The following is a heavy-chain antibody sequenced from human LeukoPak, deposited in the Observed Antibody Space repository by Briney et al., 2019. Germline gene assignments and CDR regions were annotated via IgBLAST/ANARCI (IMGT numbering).Heavy chain of an antibody. D-gene: IGHD3-3*01. V-gene: IGHV4-34*01. CDR3: ARLRFLEWLLPEYYFDY. CDR2: INHSGRA. J-gene: IGHJ4*02. Sequence: SETLSLTCAVYGGSFSGYYWSWIRQPPGKGLEWIGEINHSGRANYNPSLKSRVTISVDTSKNQFSLKLSSVTAADTAVYYCARLRFLEWLLPEYYFDYWGQGTLVTVSS. CDR1: GGSFSGYY.